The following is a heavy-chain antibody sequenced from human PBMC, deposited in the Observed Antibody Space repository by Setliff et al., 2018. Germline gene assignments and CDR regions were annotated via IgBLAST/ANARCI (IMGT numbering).Heavy chain of an antibody. CDR3: AREDGTYYNFWSGYSTTPYYGMGV. CDR1: GYTFTSYG. J-gene: IGHJ6*02. V-gene: IGHV1-18*01. D-gene: IGHD3-3*01. CDR2: ISAYNGNT. Sequence: ASVKVSCKASGYTFTSYGISWVRQAPGQGLEWMGWISAYNGNTNYAQKLQGRVTMTTDTSTSTAYMELSSLRSEDTAVYYCAREDGTYYNFWSGYSTTPYYGMGVWGQGTTVTVSS.